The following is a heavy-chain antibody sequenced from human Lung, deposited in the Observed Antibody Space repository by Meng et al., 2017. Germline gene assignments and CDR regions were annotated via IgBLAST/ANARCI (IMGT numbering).Heavy chain of an antibody. J-gene: IGHJ2*01. CDR1: GGSFSGYY. CDR3: ARPKQANWYFDL. Sequence: QVQLQQWCAGLLKPAETLSPTCVLYGGSFSGYYWSWIRQPPGKGLEWIGEINHSGSTNYNPSLKSRVTISVDTSKNQFSLKLSSVTAADTAVYYCARPKQANWYFDLWGRGTLVTVSS. V-gene: IGHV4-34*01. CDR2: INHSGST. D-gene: IGHD1/OR15-1a*01.